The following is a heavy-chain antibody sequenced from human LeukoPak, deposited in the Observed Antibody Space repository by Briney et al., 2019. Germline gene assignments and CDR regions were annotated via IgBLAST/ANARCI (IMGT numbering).Heavy chain of an antibody. D-gene: IGHD3-3*01. CDR3: ARDFGVTTYQFDY. CDR2: IWHDGSMK. CDR1: GFTFSTYG. Sequence: PGGSLRLSCAASGFTFSTYGFHWVRQAPGKGLEWVAVIWHDGSMKYYAESVKGRFTISRDDSKNTLYLQMNSLRAEDTAVYYCARDFGVTTYQFDYWGQGTLVTVSS. V-gene: IGHV3-33*01. J-gene: IGHJ4*02.